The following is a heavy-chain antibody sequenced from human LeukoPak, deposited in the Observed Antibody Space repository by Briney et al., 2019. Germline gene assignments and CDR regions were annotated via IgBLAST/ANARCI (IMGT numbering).Heavy chain of an antibody. CDR1: GGTFSSYA. Sequence: GASVKVSCKASGGTFSSYAISWVRQAPGQGLEWMGRIIPFFGTANYAQKFQGRVTITADKSTSTAYMELRSLTSDDTAIYYCARATAQWSDYWGQGTLVTVSP. J-gene: IGHJ4*02. CDR3: ARATAQWSDY. D-gene: IGHD2-15*01. V-gene: IGHV1-69*06. CDR2: IIPFFGTA.